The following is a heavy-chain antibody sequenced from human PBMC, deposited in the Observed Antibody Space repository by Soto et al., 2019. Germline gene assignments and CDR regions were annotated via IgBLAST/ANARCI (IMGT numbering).Heavy chain of an antibody. V-gene: IGHV2-5*02. CDR3: AHSLIPNWGSRGAFDY. D-gene: IGHD7-27*01. CDR2: IYWDDDK. Sequence: QITLKESGPTLVKPTKTHTLTCTFSGFSLSTSGVGVGWIRQPPGKALEWLALIYWDDDKRYSPSLKSRLTITKDTSKNQVVLTMTNMDPVDTATYYCAHSLIPNWGSRGAFDYWGQGTLVTVSS. J-gene: IGHJ4*02. CDR1: GFSLSTSGVG.